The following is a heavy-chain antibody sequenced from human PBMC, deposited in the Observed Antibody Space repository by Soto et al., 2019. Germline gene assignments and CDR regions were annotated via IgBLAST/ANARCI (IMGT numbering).Heavy chain of an antibody. D-gene: IGHD6-13*01. V-gene: IGHV1-18*04. CDR2: ISAYNGNT. Sequence: ASVKVSCKASGYTFTSYGISWVRQAPGQGLEWMGWISAYNGNTNYAQKLQGRVTMTTDTSTSTAYMELRSLRSDDTAVYYCARGEQQQLVLDWFDPWGQGTLVTVSS. CDR3: ARGEQQQLVLDWFDP. CDR1: GYTFTSYG. J-gene: IGHJ5*02.